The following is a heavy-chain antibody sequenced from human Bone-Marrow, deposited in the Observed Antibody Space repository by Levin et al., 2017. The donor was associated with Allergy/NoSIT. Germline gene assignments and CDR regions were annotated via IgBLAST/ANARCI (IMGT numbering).Heavy chain of an antibody. D-gene: IGHD6-13*01. V-gene: IGHV1-69*13. J-gene: IGHJ4*02. Sequence: SVKVSCKASGGTFSSYAISWVRQAPGQGLEWMGGIIPIFGTANYAQKFQGRVTITADESTSTAYMELSSLRSEDTAVYYCARDAPRTPYSSSWDTLDYWGQGTLVTVSS. CDR2: IIPIFGTA. CDR3: ARDAPRTPYSSSWDTLDY. CDR1: GGTFSSYA.